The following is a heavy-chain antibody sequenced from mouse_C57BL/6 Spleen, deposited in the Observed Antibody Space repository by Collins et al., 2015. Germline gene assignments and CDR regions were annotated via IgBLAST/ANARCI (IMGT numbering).Heavy chain of an antibody. CDR3: TAIVAPYFDV. D-gene: IGHD1-1*01. J-gene: IGHJ1*03. Sequence: QAYLQQSGAELVRPGASVKMSCKASGYTFTSYNMHWVKQTPRQGLEWIGAIYPGNGDTSYNQKFKGKATLTVDKSSSTAYMQLSSLTSEDSAVYYCTAIVAPYFDVWGTGTTVTVSS. CDR2: IYPGNGDT. CDR1: GYTFTSYN. V-gene: IGHV1-12*01.